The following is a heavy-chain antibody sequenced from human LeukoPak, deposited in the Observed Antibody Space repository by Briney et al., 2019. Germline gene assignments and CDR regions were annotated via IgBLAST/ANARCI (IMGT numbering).Heavy chain of an antibody. V-gene: IGHV3-30-3*01. CDR2: ISYNGGNK. CDR1: GFTFSSYA. Sequence: SGGSLRLSCAASGFTFSSYAMHWVRQAPGKGLEWVAVISYNGGNKYCTDSVKGRFTISRDNSKSTLYLQMNSLRLEDTALYYCARDRSDYGDCLYYWGQGTPVTVSS. D-gene: IGHD4-17*01. CDR3: ARDRSDYGDCLYY. J-gene: IGHJ4*02.